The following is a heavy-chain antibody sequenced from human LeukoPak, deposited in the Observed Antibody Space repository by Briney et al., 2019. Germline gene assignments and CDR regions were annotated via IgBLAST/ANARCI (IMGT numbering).Heavy chain of an antibody. D-gene: IGHD3-22*01. J-gene: IGHJ4*02. CDR2: IYYSGST. CDR3: ARGMVITSIDY. CDR1: GGSISGYY. V-gene: IGHV4-59*08. Sequence: SETLSLTCTVSGGSISGYYWSWIRQPPGKGLEWIGYIYYSGSTNYNPSLKSRVTISVDTSKNQFSLKLSSVTAADTAVYYCARGMVITSIDYWGQGTLVTVSS.